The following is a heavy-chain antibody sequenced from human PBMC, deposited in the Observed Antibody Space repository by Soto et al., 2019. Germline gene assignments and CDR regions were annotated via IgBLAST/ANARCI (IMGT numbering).Heavy chain of an antibody. CDR1: GYTLTSYA. J-gene: IGHJ4*02. CDR2: INAGNGNT. V-gene: IGHV1-3*01. Sequence: ASVKVSCKASGYTLTSYAMHWVRQAPGQRLEWMGWINAGNGNTKYSQKFQGRVTITRDTSASTAYMELSSLRSEDTAVYYCARRSPSSGYFDYWGQGTLVTVSS. CDR3: ARRSPSSGYFDY. D-gene: IGHD3-22*01.